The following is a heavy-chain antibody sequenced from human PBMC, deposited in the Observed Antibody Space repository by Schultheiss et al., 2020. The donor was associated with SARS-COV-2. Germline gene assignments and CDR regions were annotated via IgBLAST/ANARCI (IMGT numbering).Heavy chain of an antibody. Sequence: ASVKVSCKASGYTFTSYGISWVRQAPGQGLEWMGIINPSGGSTSYAQKFQGRVTMTRDTSTSTVYMELSSLRSEDTAVYYCARDQSKLETTPYWYFDLWGRGTLVTVSS. V-gene: IGHV1-46*01. J-gene: IGHJ2*01. D-gene: IGHD1-1*01. CDR1: GYTFTSYG. CDR3: ARDQSKLETTPYWYFDL. CDR2: INPSGGST.